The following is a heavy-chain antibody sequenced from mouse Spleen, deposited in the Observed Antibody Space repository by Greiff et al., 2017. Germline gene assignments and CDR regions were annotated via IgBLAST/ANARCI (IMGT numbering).Heavy chain of an antibody. CDR3: ARGSDY. Sequence: QVQLQQPGAELVKPGTSVKLSCKASGYNFTSYWINWVKLRPGQGLEWIGDIYPGSGSTNYNEKFKSKATLTVDTSSSTAYMQLSSLASEDSALYYCARGSDYWGQGTTLTVSS. CDR2: IYPGSGST. CDR1: GYNFTSYW. V-gene: IGHV1-55*01. J-gene: IGHJ2*01.